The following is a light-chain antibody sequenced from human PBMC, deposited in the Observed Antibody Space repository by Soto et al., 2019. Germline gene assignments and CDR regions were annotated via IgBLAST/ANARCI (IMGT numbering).Light chain of an antibody. CDR3: SSHTPNITL. CDR2: EVN. V-gene: IGLV2-14*01. CDR1: SSDIGAYDY. J-gene: IGLJ2*01. Sequence: QSALTQPASLSGSPGQSITISCTGTSSDIGAYDYVSWFQQHPGKAPKLMISEVNNRPSGVSNRFSGSKSGNTAYLTISGLQAEDEADYYCSSHTPNITLFGGGTKVTVL.